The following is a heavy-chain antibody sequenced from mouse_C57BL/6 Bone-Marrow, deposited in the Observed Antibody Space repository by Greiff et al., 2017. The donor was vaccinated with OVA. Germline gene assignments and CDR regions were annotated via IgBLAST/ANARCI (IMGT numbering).Heavy chain of an antibody. D-gene: IGHD4-1*01. CDR1: GYTFTSYW. V-gene: IGHV1-64*01. J-gene: IGHJ3*01. Sequence: VQLQQPGAELVKPGASVKLSCKASGYTFTSYWMHWVKQRPGQGLEWIGMIHPNSGSTNYNEKFKSKATLTVDKSSSTAYMQLSSLTSEDSAVYYCARRNWDAFAYWGQGTLVTVSA. CDR2: IHPNSGST. CDR3: ARRNWDAFAY.